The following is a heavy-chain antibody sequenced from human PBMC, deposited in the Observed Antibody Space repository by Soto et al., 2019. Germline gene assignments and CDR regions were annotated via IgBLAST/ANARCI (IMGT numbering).Heavy chain of an antibody. CDR1: GFTFSGSW. CDR3: ARGIFGSGTANDY. V-gene: IGHV3-74*01. J-gene: IGHJ4*02. CDR2: INGEGSGT. Sequence: EVQLVESGGGLVQPGGSLRLSCAASGFTFSGSWMHWVRQAPGKGLVWVSRINGEGSGTGYAAFVKGRFTIPRDDAKNTLFLQMNGLRAEDTAVYYCARGIFGSGTANDYWGQGTLVTVSS. D-gene: IGHD3-10*01.